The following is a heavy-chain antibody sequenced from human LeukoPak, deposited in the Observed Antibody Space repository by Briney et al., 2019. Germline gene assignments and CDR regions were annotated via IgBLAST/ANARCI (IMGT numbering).Heavy chain of an antibody. D-gene: IGHD2-15*01. J-gene: IGHJ6*03. CDR3: ARAIGYYYYMDV. V-gene: IGHV4-59*01. Sequence: PSETLSLTCTVSGGSISTYYWSWIRQPPGKGLEWIGYIYYSGSTNYNPSLKSRVIISVDMSKNQFSLKLSSVTAADTAVYYCARAIGYYYYMDVWGKGTTVTVSS. CDR1: GGSISTYY. CDR2: IYYSGST.